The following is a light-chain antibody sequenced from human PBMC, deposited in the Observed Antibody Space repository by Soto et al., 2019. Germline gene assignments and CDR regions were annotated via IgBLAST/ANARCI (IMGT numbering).Light chain of an antibody. CDR1: YSNIGAGYE. V-gene: IGLV1-40*01. CDR2: GHN. CDR3: SSYTNINTRACV. Sequence: QSVLTQPPSVSGAPGQRVTISCTGSYSNIGAGYEVHWYQQIPGTAPKLLISGHNNRPSGVPDRFFGSKSGTSASLTIIGLQAEDEAEYYCSSYTNINTRACVFGTGTKLTVL. J-gene: IGLJ1*01.